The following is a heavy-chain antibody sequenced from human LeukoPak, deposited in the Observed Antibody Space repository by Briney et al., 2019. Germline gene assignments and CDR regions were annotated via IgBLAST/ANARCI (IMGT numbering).Heavy chain of an antibody. D-gene: IGHD3-3*01. V-gene: IGHV1-18*01. CDR3: ARWRGYTGSIDENWLDP. CDR1: GYSFTTYG. J-gene: IGHJ5*02. CDR2: INTNSGAT. Sequence: ASVKVSCKASGYSFTTYGITWVRQAPGQGLEWMGWINTNSGATDYEAKLQGRVTMTRDTSTSTAYMEVRSLRSDDTAVYYCARWRGYTGSIDENWLDPWGQGTLVTVSS.